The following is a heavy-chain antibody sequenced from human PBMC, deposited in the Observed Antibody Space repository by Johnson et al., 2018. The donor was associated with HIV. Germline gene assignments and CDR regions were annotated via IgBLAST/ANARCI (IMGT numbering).Heavy chain of an antibody. CDR2: ISWKSGSI. D-gene: IGHD3-16*01. CDR3: ASQVRGLRLGVDAFDI. V-gene: IGHV3-9*01. Sequence: VQLVESGGGLVQPGRSLRLSCAASGFTFDDYAMHWVRQAPGKGLEWVSGISWKSGSIGYADSVKGRFTISRDNAKNTLYLQMNKLRAEDTAVYFCASQVRGLRLGVDAFDIWGQGTMVTVSS. J-gene: IGHJ3*02. CDR1: GFTFDDYA.